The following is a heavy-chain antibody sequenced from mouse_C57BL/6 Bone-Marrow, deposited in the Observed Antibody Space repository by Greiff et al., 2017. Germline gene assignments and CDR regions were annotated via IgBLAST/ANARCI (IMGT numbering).Heavy chain of an antibody. J-gene: IGHJ4*01. V-gene: IGHV1-9*01. Sequence: QVHVKQSGAELMMPGASVKLSCTASGYTFTGYWIEWVKQRPGHGLEWIGEILPGSGSTNYKEKFKGKATFTADTSSNTTYMQISTLTTDDSAICGSARRCTGMDYWGQGTSVTVSS. CDR1: GYTFTGYW. D-gene: IGHD1-1*01. CDR2: ILPGSGST. CDR3: ARRCTGMDY.